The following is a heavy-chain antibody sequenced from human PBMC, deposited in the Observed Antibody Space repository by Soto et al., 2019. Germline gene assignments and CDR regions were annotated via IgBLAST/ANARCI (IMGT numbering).Heavy chain of an antibody. V-gene: IGHV3-33*01. Sequence: QVQLVESGGGVVQPGRSLRLSCAASRFTFSSYGMHWVRQAPGKGLEWVAVIWYDGSNKYYADSVKGRFTISRDNSKNTLYLQMNSLRAEDTAVYYCARDWEMATTLDYWGQGTLVTVSS. CDR3: ARDWEMATTLDY. D-gene: IGHD5-12*01. CDR2: IWYDGSNK. J-gene: IGHJ4*02. CDR1: RFTFSSYG.